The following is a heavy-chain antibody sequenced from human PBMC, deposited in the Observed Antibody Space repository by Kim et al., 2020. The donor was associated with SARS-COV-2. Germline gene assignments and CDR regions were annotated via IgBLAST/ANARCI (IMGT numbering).Heavy chain of an antibody. CDR3: ARDLASGSWLKD. Sequence: ASVKVSCKASGYTFTSYAMHWVRQAPGQRLEWMGWINAGNGNTKYSQKFQGRVTITRDTSASTAYMELSSLRSEDTAVYYCARDLASGSWLKDWGQGTLVTVSS. CDR1: GYTFTSYA. J-gene: IGHJ4*02. D-gene: IGHD6-13*01. CDR2: INAGNGNT. V-gene: IGHV1-3*01.